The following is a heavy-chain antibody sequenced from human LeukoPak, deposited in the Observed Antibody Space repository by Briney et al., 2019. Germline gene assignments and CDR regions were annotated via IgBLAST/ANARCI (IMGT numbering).Heavy chain of an antibody. CDR2: INPNSGGT. D-gene: IGHD6-19*01. CDR1: GYTFTGYY. V-gene: IGHV1-2*02. J-gene: IGHJ4*02. Sequence: ASVTVSFKASGYTFTGYYMHWVRQAPGQGLEWMGWINPNSGGTNYAQKFQGRVTMTRDTSISTAYMELSRLRSVDTAVYYCAREGIAVAGMDYWGQGTLVTVSS. CDR3: AREGIAVAGMDY.